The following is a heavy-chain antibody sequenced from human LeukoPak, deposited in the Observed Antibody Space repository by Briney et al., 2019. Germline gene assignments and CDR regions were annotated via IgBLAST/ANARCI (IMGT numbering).Heavy chain of an antibody. CDR1: GFTFSSYW. J-gene: IGHJ4*02. V-gene: IGHV3-74*01. CDR3: AKASLAMYYYGSGIDY. Sequence: GGSLRLSCAASGFTFSSYWMHWVRQVPGKGLVWVARINPGGSSITYADSVKGRFTISRDNAKNTLYLQMDSLRAEDTGVYYCAKASLAMYYYGSGIDYWGQGTLVTVSS. D-gene: IGHD3-10*01. CDR2: INPGGSSI.